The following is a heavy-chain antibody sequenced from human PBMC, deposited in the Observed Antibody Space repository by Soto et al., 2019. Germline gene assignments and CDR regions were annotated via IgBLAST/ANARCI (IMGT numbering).Heavy chain of an antibody. CDR2: IYYSGST. CDR1: GGSISSYY. CDR3: ARWRGCSGGSCYVYYFDY. Sequence: PSETLSLTCTVSGGSISSYYWSWIRQPPGKGLEWIGYIYYSGSTNYNPSLKSRVTISVDTSKNQFSLKLSSVTAADTAVYYFARWRGCSGGSCYVYYFDYWGQGTLVTVSS. J-gene: IGHJ4*02. D-gene: IGHD2-15*01. V-gene: IGHV4-59*01.